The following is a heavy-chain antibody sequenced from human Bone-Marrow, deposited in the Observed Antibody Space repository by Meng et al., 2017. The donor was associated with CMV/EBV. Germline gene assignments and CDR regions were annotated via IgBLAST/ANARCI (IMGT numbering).Heavy chain of an antibody. Sequence: GGSLRLSCEASGFNFDDYGMSWVRQAPGKGLEWVSGINWSGNRGYADSVKGRFTISRDNAKNSLHLQMSSLRVEDTAVYYCASKESYFYDSNYYGMDVWGQGTTVTVSS. J-gene: IGHJ6*02. CDR3: ASKESYFYDSNYYGMDV. V-gene: IGHV3-20*04. CDR2: INWSGNR. D-gene: IGHD3-22*01. CDR1: GFNFDDYG.